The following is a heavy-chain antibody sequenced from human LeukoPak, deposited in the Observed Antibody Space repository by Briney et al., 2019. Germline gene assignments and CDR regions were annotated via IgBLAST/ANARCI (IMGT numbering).Heavy chain of an antibody. Sequence: GESLKVSCKASGYTFTGYYLHWVRQAPGQGLEWMGWINPNSGGTNYAQKFQGRVTMTRDTSISTAYMELSRLRSDDTAAYYCARERVPAIDYWGQGTLVTVSS. CDR2: INPNSGGT. V-gene: IGHV1-2*02. D-gene: IGHD2-2*01. CDR3: ARERVPAIDY. J-gene: IGHJ4*02. CDR1: GYTFTGYY.